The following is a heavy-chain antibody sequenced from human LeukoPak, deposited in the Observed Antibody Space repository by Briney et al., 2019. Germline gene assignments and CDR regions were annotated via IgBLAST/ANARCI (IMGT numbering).Heavy chain of an antibody. Sequence: ASVKVSCKASGYTFTGYYMHWVRQAPGQGLEWMGWINPNSGGTNYAQKFQGRVTMTRDTSISTAYMELSRLRSDDTAVYYCAAEGGGHQLVFWFDPWGQGTLVTVSS. D-gene: IGHD6-13*01. CDR3: AAEGGGHQLVFWFDP. CDR2: INPNSGGT. J-gene: IGHJ5*02. CDR1: GYTFTGYY. V-gene: IGHV1-2*02.